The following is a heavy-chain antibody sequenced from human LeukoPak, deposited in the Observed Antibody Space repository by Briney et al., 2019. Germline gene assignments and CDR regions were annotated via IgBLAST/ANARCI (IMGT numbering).Heavy chain of an antibody. CDR3: ARDDGGSGPLDY. D-gene: IGHD4-23*01. CDR1: GFTFSDFA. J-gene: IGHJ4*02. CDR2: ISHDGNNQ. Sequence: PGGSLRLSCAASGFTFSDFAMHWVRQAPGKGLEWVAVISHDGNNQYYADSVKGRFTISRDTSKNTLYLQMNSLRAEDTAVFYCARDDGGSGPLDYWGQGTLVTVSS. V-gene: IGHV3-30-3*01.